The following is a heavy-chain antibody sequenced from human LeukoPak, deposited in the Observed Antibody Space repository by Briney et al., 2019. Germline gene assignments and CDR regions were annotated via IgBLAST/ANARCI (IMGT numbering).Heavy chain of an antibody. CDR1: RFSFTIYR. CDR2: IGYDGSDK. Sequence: GGSLRLSCVEPRFSFTIYRVHLVWQAPGKGLEWVAFIGYDGSDKYYGDSVKGRFTISRGNAKNNLYLQMNSLRTEDTAVYNCAIGRKAMTTLTMAGGFWGQGNLVTVSS. CDR3: AIGRKAMTTLTMAGGF. J-gene: IGHJ4*02. D-gene: IGHD4-17*01. V-gene: IGHV3-30*02.